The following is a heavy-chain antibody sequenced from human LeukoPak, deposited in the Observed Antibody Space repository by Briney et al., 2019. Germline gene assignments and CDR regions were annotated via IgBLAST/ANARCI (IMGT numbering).Heavy chain of an antibody. V-gene: IGHV4-59*01. Sequence: SETLSLTCTVSGGSIDSYYWSWVRQPPGKGLEWMGYIYYCGSTNYNPSLKSRVTISVDTSKKQFSLNLNSVTAADAAVYYCARTRHGSDYLGLFDYWGQGTLVTVSS. CDR2: IYYCGST. CDR1: GGSIDSYY. CDR3: ARTRHGSDYLGLFDY. D-gene: IGHD3-10*01. J-gene: IGHJ4*02.